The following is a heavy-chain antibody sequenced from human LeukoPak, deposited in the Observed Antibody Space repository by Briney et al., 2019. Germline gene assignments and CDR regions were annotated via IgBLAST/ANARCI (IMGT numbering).Heavy chain of an antibody. CDR3: ARGSGGSKRSYYMDV. CDR1: GYTFTGYY. Sequence: ASVKVSCKASGYTFTGYYMHWVRKAPGQGLERMGWINPNNGGTNYAQKFQGRVTMTMDTSISTAYMELSRLRSDDTAVYYCARGSGGSKRSYYMDVWGKGTTVTVSS. CDR2: INPNNGGT. D-gene: IGHD3-10*01. V-gene: IGHV1-2*02. J-gene: IGHJ6*03.